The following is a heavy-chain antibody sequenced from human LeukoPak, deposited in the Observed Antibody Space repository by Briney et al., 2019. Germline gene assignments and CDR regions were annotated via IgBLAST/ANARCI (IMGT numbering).Heavy chain of an antibody. Sequence: GGSLRLSCAASGFTFNRRGMHWVRQAPGKGLEWVAFIRYDGGETFYADFVKGRFTISRDNSKNTVYLQMNSLRAEDTAVYYCARVGRGYSFKVYYFDYWGQGTLVTVSS. CDR2: IRYDGGET. V-gene: IGHV3-30*02. D-gene: IGHD5-18*01. CDR1: GFTFNRRG. CDR3: ARVGRGYSFKVYYFDY. J-gene: IGHJ4*02.